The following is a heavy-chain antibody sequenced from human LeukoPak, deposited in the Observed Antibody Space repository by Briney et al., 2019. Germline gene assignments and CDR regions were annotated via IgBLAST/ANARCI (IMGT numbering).Heavy chain of an antibody. CDR2: INPNSGGT. J-gene: IGHJ4*02. V-gene: IGHV1-2*02. CDR1: GYTFTGYY. CDR3: ARAGGKYDSRTVGY. D-gene: IGHD3-22*01. Sequence: ASVKVSCKASGYTFTGYYMHWVRQAPGQGLEWMGWINPNSGGTNYAQKFQGRVPMTRDTSISTAYMELSRLRSDDTAVYYCARAGGKYDSRTVGYWGQGTLVTVSS.